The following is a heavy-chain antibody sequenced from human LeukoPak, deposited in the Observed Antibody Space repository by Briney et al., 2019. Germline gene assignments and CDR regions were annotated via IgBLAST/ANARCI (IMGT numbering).Heavy chain of an antibody. D-gene: IGHD4-11*01. V-gene: IGHV1-69*04. CDR2: IIPIFGIA. CDR3: AREVVTTNRNWFDP. Sequence: GASVKVSCKASGGTFSSYAISWVRQAPGQGLEWMGRIIPIFGIANYAQKFQGRVTITADKSTNTAYMELSSLRSEDTAVYYCAREVVTTNRNWFDPWGQGTLVTVSS. J-gene: IGHJ5*02. CDR1: GGTFSSYA.